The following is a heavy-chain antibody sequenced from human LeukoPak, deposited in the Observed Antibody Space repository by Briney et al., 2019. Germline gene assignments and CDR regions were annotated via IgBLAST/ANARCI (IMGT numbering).Heavy chain of an antibody. D-gene: IGHD6-6*01. Sequence: SETLSLTCAVYGGSFSGYYWNWIRQPPGKGLEWIGEINHSGSTNYNPSLKSRVTISVDTSKNQFSLKLSSVTAADTAVYYCARGLRRKASIAARRDAWFDPWGQGTLVTVSS. CDR1: GGSFSGYY. CDR3: ARGLRRKASIAARRDAWFDP. J-gene: IGHJ5*02. CDR2: INHSGST. V-gene: IGHV4-34*01.